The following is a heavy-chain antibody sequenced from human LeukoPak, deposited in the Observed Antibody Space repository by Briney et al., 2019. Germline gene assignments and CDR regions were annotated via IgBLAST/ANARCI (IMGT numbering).Heavy chain of an antibody. D-gene: IGHD3-22*01. CDR1: GFTFSSYA. CDR3: AKGSVYYYDSSGGAFDI. J-gene: IGHJ3*02. V-gene: IGHV3-23*01. CDR2: ISGSGGTT. Sequence: GGSLRLSCAASGFTFSSYAMNWVRQAPGKGLEWVSAISGSGGTTYYADSVKGRFTISGDNSNTLYLQMNSLRAEDTAVYYCAKGSVYYYDSSGGAFDIWGQGTMVTVSS.